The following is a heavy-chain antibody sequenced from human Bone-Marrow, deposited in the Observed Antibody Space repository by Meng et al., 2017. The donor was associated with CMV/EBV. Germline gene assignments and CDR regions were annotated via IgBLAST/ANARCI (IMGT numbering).Heavy chain of an antibody. Sequence: SETLSLTCTVSGGSISSSSYYWGWIHQPPGKGLEWIGSIYYSGSTYYNPSLKSRVTISVDTSKNQFSLKLSSVTAADTAVYYCAVLWRGRVDYWGQGTLVTVSS. CDR2: IYYSGST. J-gene: IGHJ4*02. D-gene: IGHD2-21*01. CDR3: AVLWRGRVDY. V-gene: IGHV4-39*01. CDR1: GGSISSSSYY.